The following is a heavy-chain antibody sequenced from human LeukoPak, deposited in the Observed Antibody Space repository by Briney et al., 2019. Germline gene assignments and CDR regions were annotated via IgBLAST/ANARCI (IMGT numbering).Heavy chain of an antibody. J-gene: IGHJ3*02. Sequence: ASVNVSCKASGDTFSSNYVQWVRQAPGQGLEWMGIIHPSGGSTTYAQKFQGRVTMTRDTSTRTVYMELSSLRSEDTAMYYCSRVHSSSGWYIAFDMWGQGTMVTVSS. CDR2: IHPSGGST. CDR3: SRVHSSSGWYIAFDM. CDR1: GDTFSSNY. D-gene: IGHD6-19*01. V-gene: IGHV1-46*01.